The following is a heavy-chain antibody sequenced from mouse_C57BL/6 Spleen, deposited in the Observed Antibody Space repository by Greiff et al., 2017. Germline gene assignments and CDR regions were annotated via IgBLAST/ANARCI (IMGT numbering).Heavy chain of an antibody. CDR1: GYTFTDYY. V-gene: IGHV1-76*01. CDR2: IYPGSGNT. Sequence: QVQLQQSGAELVRPGASVKLSCKASGYTFTDYYINWVKQRPGQGLEWIARIYPGSGNTYYNEKFKGKATLTAEKSSSTAYMQLSSLTSEDSAVYFCARSPFYGYYAMDYWGQGTSVTVSS. CDR3: ARSPFYGYYAMDY. J-gene: IGHJ4*01. D-gene: IGHD1-1*01.